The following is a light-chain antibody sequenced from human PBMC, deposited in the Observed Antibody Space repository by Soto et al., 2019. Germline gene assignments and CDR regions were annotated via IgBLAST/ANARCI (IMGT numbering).Light chain of an antibody. Sequence: EIVMTQSPATLSVSPGERATLSCRASQSVSSNLAWYQQKPGQAPRLLIYGASTRATGIPDRFSGSGSGTDFTLTISRLEPEDFAVYYCQQYDRSPWTFGQGTKVEIK. V-gene: IGKV3-20*01. J-gene: IGKJ1*01. CDR3: QQYDRSPWT. CDR1: QSVSSN. CDR2: GAS.